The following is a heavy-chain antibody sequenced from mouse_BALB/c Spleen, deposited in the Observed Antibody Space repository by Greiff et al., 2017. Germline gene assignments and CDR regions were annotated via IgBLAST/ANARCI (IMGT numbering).Heavy chain of an antibody. CDR3: ARFGNYPYWYFDV. CDR2: ISYSGST. CDR1: GDSITSGY. D-gene: IGHD2-1*01. V-gene: IGHV3-8*02. Sequence: EVNLVESGPSLVKPSQTLSLTCSVTGDSITSGYWNWIRKFPGNKLEYMGYISYSGSTYYNPSLKSRISITRDTSKNQYYLQLNSVTTEDTATYYCARFGNYPYWYFDVWGAGTTVTVSS. J-gene: IGHJ1*01.